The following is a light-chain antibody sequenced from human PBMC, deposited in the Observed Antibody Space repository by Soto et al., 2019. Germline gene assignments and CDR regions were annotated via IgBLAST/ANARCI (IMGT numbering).Light chain of an antibody. CDR3: SSYTSSSTWV. J-gene: IGLJ2*01. CDR2: EVS. V-gene: IGLV2-14*01. Sequence: QSALTQPASVCGSPGQSITIPCTGTTTDVGGYNYVSWYQQHPGKAPKLLIYEVSNRPSGVSDRFSGSKSGNTASLTISGLQAEDEADYYCSSYTSSSTWVFGGGTKLTVL. CDR1: TTDVGGYNY.